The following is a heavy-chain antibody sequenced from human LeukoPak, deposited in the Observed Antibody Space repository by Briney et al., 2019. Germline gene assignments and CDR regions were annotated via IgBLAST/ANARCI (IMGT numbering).Heavy chain of an antibody. J-gene: IGHJ6*03. Sequence: GGSLRLSCVASGFTFRGYGMHWVRQAPGKGLEWLSLLWDDGSNEYYADSVKGRFTISRDNSKNPLYLQMNSLRAEDTAVYFCAKGMTTGPRSVYHYMDVWGKGTTVTVSS. CDR3: AKGMTTGPRSVYHYMDV. D-gene: IGHD4-17*01. V-gene: IGHV3-33*06. CDR1: GFTFRGYG. CDR2: LWDDGSNE.